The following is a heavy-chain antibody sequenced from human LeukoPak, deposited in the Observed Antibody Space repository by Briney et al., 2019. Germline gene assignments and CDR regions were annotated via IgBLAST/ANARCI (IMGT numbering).Heavy chain of an antibody. J-gene: IGHJ5*02. CDR1: GYTFTSYY. V-gene: IGHV1-46*03. CDR2: INPSGGST. Sequence: ASVKVPCKASGYTFTSYYMHWVRQPPGQGLEGMGIINPSGGSTSYAQKFQGRVTMTRDTSTSTVYMELSSLRSEDTAVYYCARGIVVVPAAMGLSWFDPWGQGTLVTVSS. CDR3: ARGIVVVPAAMGLSWFDP. D-gene: IGHD2-2*01.